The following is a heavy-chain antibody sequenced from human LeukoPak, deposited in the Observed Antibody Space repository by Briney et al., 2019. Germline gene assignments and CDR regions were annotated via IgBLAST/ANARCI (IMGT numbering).Heavy chain of an antibody. CDR3: VGITMVRGAIDY. Sequence: GGSLRLSCSASGFNFSSYGMHWARQAPGKGLDWVAFIRYDGSNKYYEDSVKGRFTISRDNSKNTLYLQLNSLRAEDTAAYYCVGITMVRGAIDYWGQGTLVTVSS. CDR1: GFNFSSYG. D-gene: IGHD3-10*01. J-gene: IGHJ4*02. CDR2: IRYDGSNK. V-gene: IGHV3-30*02.